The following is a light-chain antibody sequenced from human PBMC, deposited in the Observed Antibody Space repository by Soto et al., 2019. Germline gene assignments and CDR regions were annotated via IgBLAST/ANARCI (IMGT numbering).Light chain of an antibody. CDR1: ERISRS. CDR3: QQYGSSRT. CDR2: DAS. V-gene: IGKV3-20*01. J-gene: IGKJ1*01. Sequence: DIVLTQSPATRSLSPGNRVTRSCRAKERISRSLAWYQHRPGQPPIIRIYDASFRATGIPDRFTGSGSGTDFTLTISRLEPEDFAVYYCQQYGSSRTFGQGTKVDI.